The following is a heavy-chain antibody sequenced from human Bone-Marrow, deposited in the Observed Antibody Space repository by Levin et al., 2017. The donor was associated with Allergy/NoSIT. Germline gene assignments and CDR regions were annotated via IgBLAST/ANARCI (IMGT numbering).Heavy chain of an antibody. V-gene: IGHV3-7*01. CDR1: GFTFSSYW. CDR2: IKQDGSEK. CDR3: ARVPGLRWQPTASYFDY. D-gene: IGHD4-23*01. Sequence: HSGGSLRLSCAASGFTFSSYWMSWVRQAPGKGLEWVANIKQDGSEKYYVDSVKGRFTISRDNAKNSLYLQMNSLRAEDTAVYYCARVPGLRWQPTASYFDYWGQGTLVTVSS. J-gene: IGHJ4*02.